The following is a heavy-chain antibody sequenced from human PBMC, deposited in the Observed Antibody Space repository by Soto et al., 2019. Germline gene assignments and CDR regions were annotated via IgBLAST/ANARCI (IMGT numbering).Heavy chain of an antibody. D-gene: IGHD3-16*01. V-gene: IGHV4-4*02. CDR2: IYHSGSA. CDR1: GGSISSDHW. CDR3: FRKGYACLEY. Sequence: QVHLQESGPGLVKPSGTLSLSCAVSGGSISSDHWWSWVRQSPGKGLEWIGEIYHSGSASYNSALKSRVTLPQAFPKTQSPLRLTPLTPPAPAFYYCFRKGYACLEYWGRGTLFTVSP. J-gene: IGHJ4*02.